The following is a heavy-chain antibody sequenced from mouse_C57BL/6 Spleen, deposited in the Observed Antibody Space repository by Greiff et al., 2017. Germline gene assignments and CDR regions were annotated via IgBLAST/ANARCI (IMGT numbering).Heavy chain of an antibody. CDR1: GYTFTSYG. J-gene: IGHJ3*01. CDR2: IYIGNGYT. D-gene: IGHD1-1*01. Sequence: EVQLQQSGAELVRPGSSVKMSCKTSGYTFTSYGINWVKQRPGQGLEWIGYIYIGNGYTEYNEKFKGKATLTSDTSSSTAYMQLSSLTSEDSAIYFCARSGVDYGSSYEAWFAYWGQGTLVTVSA. V-gene: IGHV1-58*01. CDR3: ARSGVDYGSSYEAWFAY.